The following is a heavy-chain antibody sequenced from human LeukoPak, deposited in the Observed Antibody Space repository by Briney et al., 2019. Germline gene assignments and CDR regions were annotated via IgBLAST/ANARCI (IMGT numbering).Heavy chain of an antibody. CDR3: ARGSLIAAAGTIIHYYYYMDV. Sequence: SETLSLTCTVSGGSISSYYWSWIRQPPGKGLEWIGEINHSGGTNYNPSLKSRVTISVDTSKDQFSLKLSSVTAADTAVYYCARGSLIAAAGTIIHYYYYMDVWGEGTTVTVSS. CDR1: GGSISSYY. J-gene: IGHJ6*03. CDR2: INHSGGT. D-gene: IGHD6-13*01. V-gene: IGHV4-34*01.